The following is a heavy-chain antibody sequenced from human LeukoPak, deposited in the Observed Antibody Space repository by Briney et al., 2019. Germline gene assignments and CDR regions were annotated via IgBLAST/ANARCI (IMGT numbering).Heavy chain of an antibody. J-gene: IGHJ4*02. CDR3: ARGRTRYYFDY. V-gene: IGHV4-34*01. Sequence: PSETLSLTCAVYGGSFSGYYWSWIRQPPGKGLEWIGEINHSGSTSYNPSLKSRVTISVDTSKNQFSLKLSSVTAADTAVYYCARGRTRYYFDYWGQGTLVTVSS. CDR2: INHSGST. CDR1: GGSFSGYY. D-gene: IGHD1-7*01.